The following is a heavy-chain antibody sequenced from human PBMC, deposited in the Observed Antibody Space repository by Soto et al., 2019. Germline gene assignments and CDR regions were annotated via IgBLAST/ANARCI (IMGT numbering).Heavy chain of an antibody. V-gene: IGHV3-23*01. CDR3: AKDLDIVVVVAATGFDY. J-gene: IGHJ4*02. CDR1: GFTFSSYA. CDR2: ISGSGGST. Sequence: EVQLLESGGGLVQLGGSLRLSCAASGFTFSSYALSWVRQAQGKGLGWVSAISGSGGSTYYADSVKGRFTISRDNSKNTLYLQMNSLRAEDTAVYYCAKDLDIVVVVAATGFDYWGQGTLVTVSS. D-gene: IGHD2-15*01.